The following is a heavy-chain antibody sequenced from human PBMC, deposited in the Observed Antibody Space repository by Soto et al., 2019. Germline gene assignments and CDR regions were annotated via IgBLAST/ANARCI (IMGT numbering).Heavy chain of an antibody. J-gene: IGHJ6*02. CDR2: ISSDGSDK. Sequence: PGGSLRLSCAASGFTFRSYAMHWVRQAPGKGLKLVAVISSDGSDKYYVDSVKGRFTISRDNSKNRLYLQMNSLRPDDTAAYYCTKTARVAQGPFPSVWGQGTKVTVSS. CDR3: TKTARVAQGPFPSV. CDR1: GFTFRSYA. V-gene: IGHV3-30*18.